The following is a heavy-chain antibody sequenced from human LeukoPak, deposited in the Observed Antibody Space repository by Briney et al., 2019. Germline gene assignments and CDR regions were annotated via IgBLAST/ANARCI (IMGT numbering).Heavy chain of an antibody. J-gene: IGHJ5*02. CDR1: GFTFSSYA. CDR3: AKDLDCSSTSCYRSS. V-gene: IGHV3-23*01. Sequence: PGGSLRLSCAASGFTFSSYAMSWVRQAPGKGLEWVSAISGSGGSTYYADSVKGRLTISRDNSKNTLYLQMNSLRAEDTAVYYCAKDLDCSSTSCYRSSWGQGTLVTVSS. D-gene: IGHD2-2*01. CDR2: ISGSGGST.